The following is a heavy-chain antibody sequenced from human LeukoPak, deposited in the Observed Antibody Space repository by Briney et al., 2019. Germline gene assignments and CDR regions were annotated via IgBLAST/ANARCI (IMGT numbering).Heavy chain of an antibody. V-gene: IGHV4-38-2*02. CDR1: GYSISSGYY. Sequence: SETLSLTCTVSGYSISSGYYWGWIRQPPGKGLEWIGSIYHSGSTYYNPSLKSRVTISVDTSKNQFSLKLSSVTAADTAVYYCARVRITIFGVVIRHDAFDIWGQGTMVTVSS. J-gene: IGHJ3*02. CDR2: IYHSGST. D-gene: IGHD3-3*01. CDR3: ARVRITIFGVVIRHDAFDI.